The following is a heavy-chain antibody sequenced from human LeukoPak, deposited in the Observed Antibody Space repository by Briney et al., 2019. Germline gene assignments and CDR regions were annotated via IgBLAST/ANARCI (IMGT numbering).Heavy chain of an antibody. Sequence: GGFLRLSCAASGFTFSSYAMHWVRQAPGKGLEWVAVISYDGSNKYYADSVKGRFTISRDNSKNTLYLQMNSLRAEDTAVYYCASILGYCTNGVCSDYWGQGTLVTVSS. J-gene: IGHJ4*02. V-gene: IGHV3-30-3*01. CDR1: GFTFSSYA. CDR3: ASILGYCTNGVCSDY. D-gene: IGHD2-8*01. CDR2: ISYDGSNK.